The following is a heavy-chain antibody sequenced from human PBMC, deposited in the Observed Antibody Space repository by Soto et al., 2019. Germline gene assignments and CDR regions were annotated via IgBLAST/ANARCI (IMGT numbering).Heavy chain of an antibody. Sequence: SETLSLTCTVSGVSISSYYWSWIRQPPGKGLEWIGYIYYSGSTNYNPSLKSRVTISVDTSKNQFSLKLSSVTAADTAVYYCARVGAAAGFDYWGQGTLVTVSS. D-gene: IGHD6-13*01. J-gene: IGHJ4*02. CDR1: GVSISSYY. V-gene: IGHV4-59*01. CDR3: ARVGAAAGFDY. CDR2: IYYSGST.